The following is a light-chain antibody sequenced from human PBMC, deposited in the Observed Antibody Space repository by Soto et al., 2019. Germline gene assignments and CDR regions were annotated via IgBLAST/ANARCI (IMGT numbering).Light chain of an antibody. J-gene: IGLJ2*01. CDR1: NIGGKS. CDR3: QVWDSSGGVV. CDR2: DDN. V-gene: IGLV3-21*02. Sequence: SYVVTQPPSVSVAPGQTARITCGGNNIGGKSVHWYQQKPGQAPVVVGYDDNDRPSGIPERFSSSNSGNTATLTISRVEAGDEADYYCQVWDSSGGVVFGGGTQLTVL.